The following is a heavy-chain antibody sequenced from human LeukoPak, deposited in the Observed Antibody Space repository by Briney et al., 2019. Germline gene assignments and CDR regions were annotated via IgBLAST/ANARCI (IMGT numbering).Heavy chain of an antibody. CDR2: ISAYNGNT. D-gene: IGHD3-9*01. J-gene: IGHJ6*02. V-gene: IGHV1-18*01. Sequence: GASVKVSCKASGYTFTSYGISWVRQPPGQGLEWMGWISAYNGNTNYAQKLQGRVTMTTDTSTSTAYMELRSLRSDDTAVYYCARDFGNFDWLSANYYYYYGMDVWGQGTTVTVSS. CDR1: GYTFTSYG. CDR3: ARDFGNFDWLSANYYYYYGMDV.